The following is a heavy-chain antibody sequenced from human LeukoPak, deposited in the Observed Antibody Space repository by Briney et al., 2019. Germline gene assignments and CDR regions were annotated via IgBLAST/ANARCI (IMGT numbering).Heavy chain of an antibody. D-gene: IGHD3-22*01. J-gene: IGHJ4*02. CDR1: GFTFSSYW. CDR2: INSDGSST. CDR3: ARDLDSSAYYQGFDY. Sequence: GGSLRLSCAASGFTFSSYWMHWVRQAPGKGLVWVSRINSDGSSTSYADSVKGRFTISRDNAKNTLYLQMNSLRAEDTAVYYCARDLDSSAYYQGFDYWGQGTLVTVSS. V-gene: IGHV3-74*01.